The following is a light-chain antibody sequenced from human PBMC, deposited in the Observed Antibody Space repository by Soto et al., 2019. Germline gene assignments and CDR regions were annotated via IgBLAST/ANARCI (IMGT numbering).Light chain of an antibody. J-gene: IGLJ1*01. V-gene: IGLV2-23*02. CDR2: GVS. CDR1: SSDVGSSNL. Sequence: QSALTQPASVSGSPGQSITISCTGTSSDVGSSNLVSWYQQHPGKVPKLIIYGVSNRPSGVSNRFSGSKSGNAASLTISGLQAEDEADYYCFSYAGSSTYVFGTGTKLTVL. CDR3: FSYAGSSTYV.